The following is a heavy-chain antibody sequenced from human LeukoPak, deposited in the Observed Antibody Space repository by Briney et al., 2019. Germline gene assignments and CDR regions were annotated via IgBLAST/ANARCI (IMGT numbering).Heavy chain of an antibody. Sequence: ASETLALTFTVSGGPIRGYHWSWIRQPPGKGLEWIGYNGGTNFNHSLKSRLTISADTSKNQFSLQMRSVPEAATAVYYCARAPIVWGEGALVTVSS. V-gene: IGHV4-59*01. D-gene: IGHD2-15*01. CDR1: GGPIRGYH. CDR2: NGGT. CDR3: ARAPIV. J-gene: IGHJ4*02.